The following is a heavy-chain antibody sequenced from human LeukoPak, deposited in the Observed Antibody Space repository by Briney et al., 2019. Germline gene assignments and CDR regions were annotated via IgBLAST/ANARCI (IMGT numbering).Heavy chain of an antibody. Sequence: SETLSLTCTVSGGSVASTGRYWGWIRQPPGKGLEWIGSAYYTGDIYSPPSLKSQLTISVDTSKNQFALTLSSVTAADTAVYYCGRHVSNGWDYHYGLDVWGRGTTVTVSS. J-gene: IGHJ6*02. CDR3: GRHVSNGWDYHYGLDV. V-gene: IGHV4-39*01. D-gene: IGHD6-19*01. CDR1: GGSVASTGRY. CDR2: AYYTGDI.